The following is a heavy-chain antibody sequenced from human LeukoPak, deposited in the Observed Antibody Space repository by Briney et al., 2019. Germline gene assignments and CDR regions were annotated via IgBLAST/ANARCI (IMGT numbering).Heavy chain of an antibody. D-gene: IGHD5-12*01. CDR3: AGGYSGYDTPFDY. J-gene: IGHJ4*02. CDR1: GGSISSYY. V-gene: IGHV4-59*01. CDR2: IYYSGST. Sequence: SETLSLTRTVSGGSISSYYWSWIRQPPGKGLEWIGYIYYSGSTNYNPSLKSRVTISVDTSKNQFSLKLSSVTAADTAVYYCAGGYSGYDTPFDYWGQGTLVTVSS.